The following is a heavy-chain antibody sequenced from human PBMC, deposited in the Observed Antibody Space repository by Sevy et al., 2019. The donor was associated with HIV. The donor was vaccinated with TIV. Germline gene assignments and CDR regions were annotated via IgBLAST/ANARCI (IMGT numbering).Heavy chain of an antibody. Sequence: GESLKISCAASGFTFSSYSMNWVRQAPGKGLEWVSSISSSSSYIYYADSVKGRFTISRDNAKNSLYLQMNSLRAEDTAVYYFARGPRTAAAGTRYFDYWGQGTLVTVSS. J-gene: IGHJ4*02. CDR1: GFTFSSYS. CDR2: ISSSSSYI. V-gene: IGHV3-21*01. CDR3: ARGPRTAAAGTRYFDY. D-gene: IGHD6-13*01.